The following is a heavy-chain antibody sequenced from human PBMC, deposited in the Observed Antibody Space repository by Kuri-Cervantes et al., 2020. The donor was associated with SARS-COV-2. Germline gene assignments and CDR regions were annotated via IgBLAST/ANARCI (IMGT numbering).Heavy chain of an antibody. Sequence: SETLSLTCTVSGGSISSHYWGWIRQPPGKGLEWIGHLDTSGSTTYNPSLRGRVTISLDPSNNQVSLRLTSATAADTAVYYCGKVSWLQLWRRYSDSWGQGTLVTVSS. CDR1: GGSISSHY. CDR3: GKVSWLQLWRRYSDS. CDR2: LDTSGST. J-gene: IGHJ4*02. V-gene: IGHV4-4*09. D-gene: IGHD5-24*01.